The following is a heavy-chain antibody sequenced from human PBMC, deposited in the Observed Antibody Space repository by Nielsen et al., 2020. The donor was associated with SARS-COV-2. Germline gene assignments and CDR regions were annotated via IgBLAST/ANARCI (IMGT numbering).Heavy chain of an antibody. CDR1: GYTFTSYG. V-gene: IGHV1-18*01. J-gene: IGHJ4*02. Sequence: ASVKVYCKASGYTFTSYGISSVRQAPGQGLEWMGWISAYNGNTNYAQKLQGRVTMTTDTSTSTAYMELRSLRSDDTAVYYCARGVSDYGANWDDFDYWGQGTLVTVSS. CDR2: ISAYNGNT. D-gene: IGHD4/OR15-4a*01. CDR3: ARGVSDYGANWDDFDY.